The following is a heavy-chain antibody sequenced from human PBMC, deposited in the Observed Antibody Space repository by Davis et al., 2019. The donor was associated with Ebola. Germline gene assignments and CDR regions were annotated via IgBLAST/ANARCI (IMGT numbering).Heavy chain of an antibody. CDR2: IYPGDSDT. CDR1: GYSFTSYW. J-gene: IGHJ6*02. Sequence: GESLKISCKGSGYSFTSYWIGWVRQMPGKGLEWMGTIYPGDSDTRYSPSFQGQATISADKSISTAYLQWSSLKASDTAMYYCARPMVQGDFYYYYGMDVWGQGTTVTVSS. D-gene: IGHD3-10*01. CDR3: ARPMVQGDFYYYYGMDV. V-gene: IGHV5-51*01.